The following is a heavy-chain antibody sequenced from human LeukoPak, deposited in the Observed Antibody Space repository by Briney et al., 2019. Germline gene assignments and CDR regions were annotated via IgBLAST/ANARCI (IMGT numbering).Heavy chain of an antibody. Sequence: SETLSLTCTVSGGSISSHYWSWIRQPPGKGLEWIGYIYYSGSTNYNPSLKSRVTISVDTSKNQFSLKLSSVTAADTAVYYCARIGPYYYYYMDVWGEGTTVTVSS. D-gene: IGHD2-21*01. V-gene: IGHV4-59*08. CDR2: IYYSGST. CDR3: ARIGPYYYYYMDV. CDR1: GGSISSHY. J-gene: IGHJ6*03.